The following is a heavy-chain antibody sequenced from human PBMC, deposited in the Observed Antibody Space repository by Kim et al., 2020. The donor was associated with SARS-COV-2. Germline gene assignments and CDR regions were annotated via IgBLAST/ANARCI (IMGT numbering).Heavy chain of an antibody. CDR2: INPTTGNP. V-gene: IGHV7-4-1*02. CDR1: GYTFTSYA. D-gene: IGHD3-3*01. Sequence: ASVKVSCKASGYTFTSYAMNWVRQAPGQGLEWMGWINPTTGNPPYAHGFPGRFVFSLDTSVSTAYLQISSLKAEDTAVYYCARGDLHTIFGMVIIPRGYYYGIDVWGQGTTGPVSS. CDR3: ARGDLHTIFGMVIIPRGYYYGIDV. J-gene: IGHJ6*02.